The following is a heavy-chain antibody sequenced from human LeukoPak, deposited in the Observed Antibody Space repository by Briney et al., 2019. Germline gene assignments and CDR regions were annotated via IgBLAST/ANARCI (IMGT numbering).Heavy chain of an antibody. CDR2: IYTSGST. CDR3: ARAPGFYYDSSGYRQYYYYYMDV. D-gene: IGHD3-22*01. V-gene: IGHV4-4*07. Sequence: PSETLSLTCTVSGGSISSYYWSWIRQPAGKGLEWIGRIYTSGSTNYNPSLKSRVTMSVATSKNQLSLKLSSVTAADTAVYYCARAPGFYYDSSGYRQYYYYYMDVWGKGTTVTVSS. CDR1: GGSISSYY. J-gene: IGHJ6*03.